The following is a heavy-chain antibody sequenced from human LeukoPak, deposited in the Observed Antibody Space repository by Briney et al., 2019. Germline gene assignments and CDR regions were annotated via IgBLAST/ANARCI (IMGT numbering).Heavy chain of an antibody. V-gene: IGHV3-7*01. J-gene: IGHJ5*02. Sequence: GGSLRLSCAASGFTFSSYWMSWVRQAPGKGLEWVANIKQDGSEKYYVDSVKGRFTISRDNSKNTLYLQMNSLRAEDTAVYYCAKDLVGYDSSGSWGQGTLVTVSS. CDR2: IKQDGSEK. CDR3: AKDLVGYDSSGS. CDR1: GFTFSSYW. D-gene: IGHD3-22*01.